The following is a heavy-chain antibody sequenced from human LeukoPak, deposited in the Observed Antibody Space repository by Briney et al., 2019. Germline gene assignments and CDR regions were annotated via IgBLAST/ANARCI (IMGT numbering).Heavy chain of an antibody. CDR3: AKCSGWFVRGKDYYYYYMDV. Sequence: GGYLRLSCAASGFSFSAHGMNWVRQAPGKGLEWVSTVSTTGGSTYYADSVKGRFTISRDNSKDTLYLQMNSLRAEDTAVYYCAKCSGWFVRGKDYYYYYMDVWGKGTTVTVSS. CDR1: GFSFSAHG. J-gene: IGHJ6*03. D-gene: IGHD6-19*01. CDR2: VSTTGGST. V-gene: IGHV3-23*01.